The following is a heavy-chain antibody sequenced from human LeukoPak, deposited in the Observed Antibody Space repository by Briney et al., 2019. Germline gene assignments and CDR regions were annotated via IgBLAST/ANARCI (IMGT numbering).Heavy chain of an antibody. CDR2: IYYSGST. CDR1: GGSISSYY. Sequence: PSETLSLTCTVSGGSISSYYWSWLRQPPGKGLEWIGYIYYSGSTNYNPSLKSRVTISVDTSKNQFSLKLSSVTAADTAVYYCARGRGMVRGVIPHYFDYGGQGTLVTVSS. J-gene: IGHJ4*02. CDR3: ARGRGMVRGVIPHYFDY. V-gene: IGHV4-59*01. D-gene: IGHD3-10*01.